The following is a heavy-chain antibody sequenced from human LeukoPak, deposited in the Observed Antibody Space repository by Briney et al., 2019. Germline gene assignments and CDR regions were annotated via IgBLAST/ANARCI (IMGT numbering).Heavy chain of an antibody. D-gene: IGHD5-12*01. Sequence: SGPTLVKPTQTPTLTCTFSGFSLSTSGVGVGWIRQPPGKALEWVTVLYWDDDKRYSPALKSRATITKDTSKNQVVLTMINMDPVDTATYFCARRLGYGSNPPFDYWGQGTLVTVSS. CDR3: ARRLGYGSNPPFDY. CDR1: GFSLSTSGVG. V-gene: IGHV2-5*02. CDR2: LYWDDDK. J-gene: IGHJ4*02.